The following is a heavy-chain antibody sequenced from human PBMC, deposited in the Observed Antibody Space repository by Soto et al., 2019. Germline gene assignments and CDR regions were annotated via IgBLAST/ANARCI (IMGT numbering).Heavy chain of an antibody. CDR1: GGSISSDDYY. CDR2: IYYSGST. CDR3: ARDMVATPHYYGMDV. J-gene: IGHJ6*02. D-gene: IGHD5-12*01. V-gene: IGHV4-30-4*01. Sequence: PSETLSLTCTVSGGSISSDDYYWSWIRQPPGKGLEWIGYIYYSGSTYYNPSLKSRVTISVDTSKNQFSLKLSSVTAADTAVYYCARDMVATPHYYGMDVWGQGTTVTVSS.